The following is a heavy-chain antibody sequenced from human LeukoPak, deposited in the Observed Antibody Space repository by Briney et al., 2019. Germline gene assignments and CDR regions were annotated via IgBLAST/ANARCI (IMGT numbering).Heavy chain of an antibody. J-gene: IGHJ4*02. Sequence: GGSLRLSCAASGFTFSSYAMTWVRQAPGKGLEWVSNISGDAGSTFYADSVKGRFTISRDSSKNTPFLQMNRLRAEDTAVYYCARKSSGLDYWGQGTPVTVSS. CDR1: GFTFSSYA. CDR3: ARKSSGLDY. V-gene: IGHV3-23*01. D-gene: IGHD6-19*01. CDR2: ISGDAGST.